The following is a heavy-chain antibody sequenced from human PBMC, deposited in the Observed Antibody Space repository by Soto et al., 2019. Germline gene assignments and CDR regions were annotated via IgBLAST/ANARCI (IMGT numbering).Heavy chain of an antibody. CDR1: GYSISSGYY. D-gene: IGHD3-3*01. J-gene: IGHJ6*02. Sequence: SETLSLTCAVSGYSISSGYYWGWIRQPPGKGLEWIGSIYHSGSTYYSPSLKSRVTISVDTSKNQFSLKLSSVTAADTAVYYCARLPTLVTIFDGMDVWGQGTTVTVSS. V-gene: IGHV4-38-2*01. CDR2: IYHSGST. CDR3: ARLPTLVTIFDGMDV.